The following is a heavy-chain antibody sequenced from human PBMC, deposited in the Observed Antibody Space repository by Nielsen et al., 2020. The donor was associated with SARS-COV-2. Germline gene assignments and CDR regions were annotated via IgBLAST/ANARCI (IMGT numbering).Heavy chain of an antibody. Sequence: GESLKISCAASGFTFSSYGMHWVRQAPGKGLEWVAVIWYDGSNKYYADSVKGRFTISRDNSKNTLYLQMNSLRAEDTAVYYCARYGSGIFYGMDVWGQGTTVTVSS. CDR3: ARYGSGIFYGMDV. CDR2: IWYDGSNK. D-gene: IGHD3-10*01. J-gene: IGHJ6*02. V-gene: IGHV3-33*01. CDR1: GFTFSSYG.